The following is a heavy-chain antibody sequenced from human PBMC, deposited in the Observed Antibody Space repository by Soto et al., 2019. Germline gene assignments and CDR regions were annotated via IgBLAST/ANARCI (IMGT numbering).Heavy chain of an antibody. CDR1: DDSISSNS. CDR2: IYKTGNT. CDR3: ARGGATMVRGDQHWFDP. V-gene: IGHV4-59*01. J-gene: IGHJ5*02. D-gene: IGHD3-10*01. Sequence: QVHLQESGPGLVKPSETLSLTCAVSDDSISSNSWSWIRQAPGKGLEYIGYIYKTGNTNYNPSLKSRVTISVDTSKNQFSLDLRSVTALDTALYYCARGGATMVRGDQHWFDPWGQGTLVTVSS.